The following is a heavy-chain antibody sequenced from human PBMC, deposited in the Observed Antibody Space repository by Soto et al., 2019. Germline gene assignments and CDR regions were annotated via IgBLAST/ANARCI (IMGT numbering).Heavy chain of an antibody. CDR2: IYYSGST. CDR1: GGSISTGGYY. CDR3: ARGLSVTLFDN. V-gene: IGHV4-31*03. D-gene: IGHD4-17*01. Sequence: QVQLQESGPGLVKPSQTLSLTCTVSGGSISTGGYYWTWIRQHPGKGLEWIGYIYYSGSTYYSPALESRGTISVDTAKSQVSLKLSSVTAADTAVYYCARGLSVTLFDNWGQGTLVTVSS. J-gene: IGHJ4*02.